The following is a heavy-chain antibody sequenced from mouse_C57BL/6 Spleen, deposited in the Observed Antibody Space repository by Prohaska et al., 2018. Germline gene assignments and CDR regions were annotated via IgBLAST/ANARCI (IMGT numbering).Heavy chain of an antibody. J-gene: IGHJ4*01. CDR3: ATSYGYDGDGGYYAMDY. CDR2: INPNNGGT. V-gene: IGHV1-26*01. Sequence: HGKSLEWIGDINPNNGGTSYNQKFKGKATLTVDKSSSTAYMELRSLTSEDSAVYYCATSYGYDGDGGYYAMDYWGQGTSVTVSS. D-gene: IGHD2-2*01.